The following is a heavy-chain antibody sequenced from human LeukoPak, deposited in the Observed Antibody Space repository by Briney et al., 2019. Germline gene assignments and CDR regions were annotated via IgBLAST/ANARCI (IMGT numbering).Heavy chain of an antibody. D-gene: IGHD6-19*01. CDR2: IYDSGST. J-gene: IGHJ5*02. CDR3: ARDGPIAVADWFDP. V-gene: IGHV4-59*12. CDR1: GGSISIYY. Sequence: PSETLSLTCTVSGGSISIYYWSWIRQPPGKGLEWIGYIYDSGSTNYNPSLKSRVTISVDTSKNQFSLKLSSVTAADTAVYYCARDGPIAVADWFDPWGQGTLVTVSS.